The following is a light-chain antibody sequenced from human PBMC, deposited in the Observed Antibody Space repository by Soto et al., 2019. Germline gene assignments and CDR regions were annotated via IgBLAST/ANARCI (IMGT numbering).Light chain of an antibody. CDR3: QVWDSSSDHSLDV. CDR1: NIGSKS. J-gene: IGLJ1*01. V-gene: IGLV3-21*02. Sequence: SYELTQPPSVSVAPGQTARITCGGNNIGSKSVHWYPQKPGQAPVLVVYDDSDRPSGIPERFSGSNSENTATLPISRVEAGDEADYYCQVWDSSSDHSLDVFGTGTKLTVL. CDR2: DDS.